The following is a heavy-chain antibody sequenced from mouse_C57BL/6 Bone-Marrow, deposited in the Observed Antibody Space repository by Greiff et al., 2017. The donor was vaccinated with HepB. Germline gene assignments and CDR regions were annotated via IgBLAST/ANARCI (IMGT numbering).Heavy chain of an antibody. J-gene: IGHJ3*01. Sequence: EVKLEESEGGLVQPGSSMKLSCTASGFTFSDYYMAWVRQVPEKGLEWVANINYDGSSTYYLDSLKSRFIISRDNAKNILYLQMSSLKSEDTATYYCARRYYGSSFAYWGQGTLVTVSA. CDR2: INYDGSST. D-gene: IGHD1-1*01. V-gene: IGHV5-16*01. CDR3: ARRYYGSSFAY. CDR1: GFTFSDYY.